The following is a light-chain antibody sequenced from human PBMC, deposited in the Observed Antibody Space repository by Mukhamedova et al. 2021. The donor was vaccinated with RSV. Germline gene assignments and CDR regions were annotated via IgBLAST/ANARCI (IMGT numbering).Light chain of an antibody. CDR3: QQHSTRPPTT. J-gene: IGKJ5*01. V-gene: IGKV3-11*01. Sequence: GSENVSPFLAWYLQKPGQAPRLLIYDTSKRASGTPARFSGSGSGADFTLTISSLEPEDFGVYFCQQHSTRPPTTFGQGTRLDIK. CDR2: DTS. CDR1: ENVSPF.